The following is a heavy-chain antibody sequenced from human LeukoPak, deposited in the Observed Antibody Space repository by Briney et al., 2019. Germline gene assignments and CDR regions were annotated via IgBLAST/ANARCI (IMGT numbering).Heavy chain of an antibody. J-gene: IGHJ4*02. D-gene: IGHD6-13*01. CDR2: INHSGST. CDR1: GGSFSGYY. CDR3: ARSIAAAGRIDY. Sequence: SETLSLTCAVYGGSFSGYYWSWIRQPPGKGLEWIGEINHSGSTNYNPSLKSRVTISVDTSKNQFSLRLSSVTAADTAVYYCARSIAAAGRIDYWGQGTLVTVSS. V-gene: IGHV4-34*01.